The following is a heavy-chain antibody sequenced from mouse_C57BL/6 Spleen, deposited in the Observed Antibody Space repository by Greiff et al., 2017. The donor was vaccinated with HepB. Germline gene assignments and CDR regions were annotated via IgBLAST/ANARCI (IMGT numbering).Heavy chain of an antibody. V-gene: IGHV1-58*01. D-gene: IGHD4-1*01. CDR2: IYIGNGYT. CDR1: GYTFTSYG. J-gene: IGHJ2*01. Sequence: EVQLQESGAELVRPGSSVKMSCKTSGYTFTSYGINWVKQRPGQGLEWIGYIYIGNGYTEYNEKFKGKVTLTSDTSSSTAYMQLSSLTSEDSAIYVWARGDNWEGAYFDYWGQGTTLTVSS. CDR3: ARGDNWEGAYFDY.